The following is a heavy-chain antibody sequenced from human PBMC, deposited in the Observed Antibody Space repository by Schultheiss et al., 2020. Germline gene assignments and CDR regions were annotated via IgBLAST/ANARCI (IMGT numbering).Heavy chain of an antibody. CDR2: ISRSGDTI. CDR1: GFTFSNYW. J-gene: IGHJ6*02. CDR3: AKEMLATDREYYYYGMDV. D-gene: IGHD1-1*01. Sequence: GGSLRLSCAASGFTFSNYWMSWVRQTPGKGLEWVLYISRSGDTIYYADSVKGRFTISRDNAKNSLYLQMNSLRAEDTAVYYCAKEMLATDREYYYYGMDVWGQGTPVTVSS. V-gene: IGHV3-48*04.